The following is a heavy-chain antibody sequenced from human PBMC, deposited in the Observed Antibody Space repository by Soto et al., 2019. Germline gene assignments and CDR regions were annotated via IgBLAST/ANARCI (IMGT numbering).Heavy chain of an antibody. Sequence: PVESLNISCKGSGYNFAGYWIAWVRQMPGKGLELMGIIYPSDSDTRYRPSFQGQVTISADKSISSAYLQWSSLRASDTAMYYCARGGVSTRTFDYWGQGTPVTVSS. J-gene: IGHJ4*02. CDR3: ARGGVSTRTFDY. CDR2: IYPSDSDT. CDR1: GYNFAGYW. V-gene: IGHV5-51*01. D-gene: IGHD3-3*01.